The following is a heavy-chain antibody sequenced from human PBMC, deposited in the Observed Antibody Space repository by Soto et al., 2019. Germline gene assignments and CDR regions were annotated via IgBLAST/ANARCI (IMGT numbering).Heavy chain of an antibody. D-gene: IGHD4-17*01. CDR1: GFTFSSYA. V-gene: IGHV3-33*08. CDR2: IWYDGSNK. Sequence: GGSLRLSCAASGFTFSSYAMSWVRQAPGKGLEWVAVIWYDGSNKYYADSVRGRFTISRDNSKNTLYLQMNSLRAEDTAVYYCARDRMTTDPYYYYYYYMDVWGKGTTVTVSS. J-gene: IGHJ6*03. CDR3: ARDRMTTDPYYYYYYYMDV.